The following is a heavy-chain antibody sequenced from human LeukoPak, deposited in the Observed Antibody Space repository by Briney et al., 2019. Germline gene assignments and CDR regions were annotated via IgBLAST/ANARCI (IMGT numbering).Heavy chain of an antibody. CDR1: GYTFTSYD. V-gene: IGHV1-8*01. D-gene: IGHD2-2*01. Sequence: ASVKVSCKASGYTFTSYDINWVRQATGQGLEWMGWMNPNSGNTGYAQKFQGRVTMTRNTSISTAYMELSSLRSEDTAVYYCARASSTRSWFDPWGQGTLVTVSS. CDR2: MNPNSGNT. CDR3: ARASSTRSWFDP. J-gene: IGHJ5*02.